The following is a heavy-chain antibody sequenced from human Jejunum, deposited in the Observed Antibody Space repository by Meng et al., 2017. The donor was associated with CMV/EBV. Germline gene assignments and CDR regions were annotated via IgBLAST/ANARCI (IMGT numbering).Heavy chain of an antibody. V-gene: IGHV3-30*02. CDR1: GFIFRNYG. J-gene: IGHJ4*02. Sequence: ASGFIFRNYGMHWVRQAPGKGLEWVSFIRPDTSGDYYTDSVKGRFTISRDTSKNTLYLQMNSLRAEDMAVYYCAKTPGRWETLDFWGQGTLVTVSS. CDR2: IRPDTSGD. CDR3: AKTPGRWETLDF. D-gene: IGHD1-26*01.